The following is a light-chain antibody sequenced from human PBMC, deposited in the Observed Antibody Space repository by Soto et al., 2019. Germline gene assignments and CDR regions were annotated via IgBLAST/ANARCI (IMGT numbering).Light chain of an antibody. Sequence: DIVMTQSPLSLPVTPGEPASISCRSSQSLLYSNGYNYLDWYLQKPGQSPQLLISLGSDRASGVPDRVTGSGSGTDFTLKINRVEAEDVGIYYCMQSLQTPWTFGQGTKVEIK. CDR1: QSLLYSNGYNY. J-gene: IGKJ1*01. CDR2: LGS. V-gene: IGKV2-28*01. CDR3: MQSLQTPWT.